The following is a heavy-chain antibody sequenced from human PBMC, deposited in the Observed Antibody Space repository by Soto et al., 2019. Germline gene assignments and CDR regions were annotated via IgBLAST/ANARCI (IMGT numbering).Heavy chain of an antibody. D-gene: IGHD2-8*02. Sequence: QVQLQESGPGLVKPSETLSLSCTVSGGSVSNDNNYWSWIRQPPGKGLEWIGCIFYSGTTNYNPYLTRRATLSLDTSNNQSSVRLNSATAADTAVYFCARDWCRTDACAGYYDMGVWGQGTTVTVSS. CDR2: IFYSGTT. CDR3: ARDWCRTDACAGYYDMGV. V-gene: IGHV4-61*01. CDR1: GGSVSNDNNY. J-gene: IGHJ6*02.